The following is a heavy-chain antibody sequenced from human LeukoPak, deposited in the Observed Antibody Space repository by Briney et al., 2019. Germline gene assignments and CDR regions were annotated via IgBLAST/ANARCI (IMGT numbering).Heavy chain of an antibody. Sequence: SETLSLTCAVYGGSFSGYYWSWLRQPPGKGLEWIGEINHSGSTNYNPSLKSRVTISIDTSKDQISLKVISVTAADTAVYYCARRPLGGIDYWGQGTLVTVSS. J-gene: IGHJ4*02. V-gene: IGHV4-34*01. CDR1: GGSFSGYY. CDR3: ARRPLGGIDY. CDR2: INHSGST. D-gene: IGHD3-16*01.